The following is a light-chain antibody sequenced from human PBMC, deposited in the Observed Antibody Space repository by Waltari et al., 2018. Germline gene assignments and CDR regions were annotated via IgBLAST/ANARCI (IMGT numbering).Light chain of an antibody. V-gene: IGKV4-1*01. CDR1: TLVLNRSNKKNY. J-gene: IGKJ2*01. Sequence: DIVMTQSPDSLTVSLVPRATIPCKSTTLVLNRSNKKNYLDWFQQRPGQPPKMIISWASTRESGVPDRFSGSGSATDFTLTIDSLQAEDVAVYFCQQYSSTVMYTFGQGTKLEI. CDR2: WAS. CDR3: QQYSSTVMYT.